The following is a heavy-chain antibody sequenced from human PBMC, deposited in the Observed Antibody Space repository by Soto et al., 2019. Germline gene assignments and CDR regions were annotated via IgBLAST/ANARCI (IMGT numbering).Heavy chain of an antibody. CDR3: ARGPSGWYGFDY. D-gene: IGHD6-19*01. V-gene: IGHV3-74*01. Sequence: EVQLVESGGGLVQRGGSLRLSCAGSGFTFSSNWMHWVRQDPGKGLVWVLRLNSDGTSANYADSVKGRFTISRDNAKNTLFLQMNSLTAEDTALYYCARGPSGWYGFDYWGQGTLVTVSS. CDR2: LNSDGTSA. CDR1: GFTFSSNW. J-gene: IGHJ4*02.